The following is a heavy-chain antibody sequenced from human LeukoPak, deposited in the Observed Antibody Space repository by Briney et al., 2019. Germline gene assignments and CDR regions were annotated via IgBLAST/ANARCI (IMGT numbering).Heavy chain of an antibody. J-gene: IGHJ4*02. Sequence: GASVKVSCKASGYTFTSYGISWVRQAPGQGLEWLGWINPNSGATNYAQKFQGRVTMTRDTSISTVYIELSRLTSDDTAVCYCARDASRTTAPDDYWGQGTLVTVSS. CDR3: ARDASRTTAPDDY. CDR1: GYTFTSYG. V-gene: IGHV1-2*02. D-gene: IGHD1-1*01. CDR2: INPNSGAT.